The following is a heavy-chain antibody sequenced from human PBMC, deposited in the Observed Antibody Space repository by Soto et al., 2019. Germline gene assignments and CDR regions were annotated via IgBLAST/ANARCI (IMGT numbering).Heavy chain of an antibody. CDR1: GGSIRSYY. D-gene: IGHD3-16*01. Sequence: AETLSLTCTVSGGSIRSYYWSWIRQPPGKGLEWIGYIYYSGSTNYNPSLKSRVTISVDTSKNQFSLKLSSVTAADTAVYYCAVTNLYAPYVFDFWGPGTLVTGXS. J-gene: IGHJ4*02. CDR2: IYYSGST. V-gene: IGHV4-59*08. CDR3: AVTNLYAPYVFDF.